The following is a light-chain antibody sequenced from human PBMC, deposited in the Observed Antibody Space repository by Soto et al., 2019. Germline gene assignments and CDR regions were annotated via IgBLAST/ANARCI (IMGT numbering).Light chain of an antibody. CDR1: STDVGNYKY. CDR2: GAT. CDR3: CSYGVGRIPYV. V-gene: IGLV2-8*01. J-gene: IGLJ1*01. Sequence: QSALTQPPSASGSPGQSVTISCAGPSTDVGNYKYVSWYQQHPGKAPKLMIYGATKRPSGVPDRFSGSQSGNTASLTVSGLQPEDEADYYCCSYGVGRIPYVFGTGTKLTVL.